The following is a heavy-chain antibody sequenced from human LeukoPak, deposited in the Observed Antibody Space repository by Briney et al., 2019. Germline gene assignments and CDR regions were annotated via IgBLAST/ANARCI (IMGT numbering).Heavy chain of an antibody. V-gene: IGHV3-23*01. Sequence: GGSLRLSCAASGFTFSSYAMSWVRQAPGKGLEWVSALSGSGGGTHFADAVKGRFTISRDNSKNTLYLQMNSLRAADTAVYYCAKGGGYSGDYVSAYWGQGTLVTVSS. CDR2: LSGSGGGT. J-gene: IGHJ4*02. CDR3: AKGGGYSGDYVSAY. CDR1: GFTFSSYA. D-gene: IGHD4-17*01.